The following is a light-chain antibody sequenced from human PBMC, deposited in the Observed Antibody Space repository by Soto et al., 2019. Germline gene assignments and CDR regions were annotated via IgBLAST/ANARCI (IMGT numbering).Light chain of an antibody. V-gene: IGKV1-39*01. J-gene: IGKJ1*01. CDR3: QPTHRNPPT. CDR2: DAS. CDR1: QNIADF. Sequence: DVQMTQSPSSLSASVGDRVTITCRASQNIADFLNWYQQKSGKAPKRLIYDASRLQTGVPSRFSDRAHGSDFHHSISSLQPADFATHYCQPTHRNPPTFGQGTKAKIK.